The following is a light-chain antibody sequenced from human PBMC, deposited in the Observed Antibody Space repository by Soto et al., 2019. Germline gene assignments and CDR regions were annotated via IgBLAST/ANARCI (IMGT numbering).Light chain of an antibody. J-gene: IGKJ4*01. V-gene: IGKV1-9*01. CDR2: AAS. Sequence: DIQLTQSPSFLSASVGDRVTITCRASQGISSYLAWYQQKPGKAPKVLIYAASTLQSGVPSRFSGSGSGTEFTLTISSPQLEDFATYYCQQLNTYPLTFGGGTKVDIK. CDR3: QQLNTYPLT. CDR1: QGISSY.